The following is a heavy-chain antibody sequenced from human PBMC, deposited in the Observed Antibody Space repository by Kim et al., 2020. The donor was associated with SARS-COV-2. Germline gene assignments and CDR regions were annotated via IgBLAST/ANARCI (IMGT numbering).Heavy chain of an antibody. J-gene: IGHJ3*02. CDR3: ARVEGGSGSYYAFDI. CDR1: GFTFSSYE. D-gene: IGHD3-10*01. Sequence: GGSLRLSCAASGFTFSSYEMNWVRQAPGKGLEWVSYISSSGSTIYYADSVKGRFTISRDNAKNSLYLQMNSLRAEDTAVYYCARVEGGSGSYYAFDIWGQGTMVTVSS. CDR2: ISSSGSTI. V-gene: IGHV3-48*03.